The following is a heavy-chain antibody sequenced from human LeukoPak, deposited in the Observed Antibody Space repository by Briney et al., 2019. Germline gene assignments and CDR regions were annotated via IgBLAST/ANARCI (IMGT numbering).Heavy chain of an antibody. CDR2: ISYDGSNK. J-gene: IGHJ6*02. D-gene: IGHD2-2*01. V-gene: IGHV3-30*18. CDR1: GFTFSSYG. CDR3: AKVGPAAIYYGMDV. Sequence: PGRSLRLPCAASGFTFSSYGMHWVRQAPGKGLEWVAVISYDGSNKYYADSVKGRFTISRDNSKNTLYLQMNSLRAEDTAVYYCAKVGPAAIYYGMDVGGQGTTVTVSS.